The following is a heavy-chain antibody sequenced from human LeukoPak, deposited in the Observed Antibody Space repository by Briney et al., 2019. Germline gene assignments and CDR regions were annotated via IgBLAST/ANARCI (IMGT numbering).Heavy chain of an antibody. CDR3: ARDLHYDSSGYYCLDY. CDR1: GLIVSNVSDNY. D-gene: IGHD3-22*01. Sequence: GGSLRLSCAASGLIVSNVSDNYMSWVRQAPGKGLEWVANIKQDGSEKYYVDSVKGRFTISRDNAKNSLYLQMNSLRAEDTAVYYCARDLHYDSSGYYCLDYWGQGTLVTVSS. CDR2: IKQDGSEK. J-gene: IGHJ4*02. V-gene: IGHV3-7*01.